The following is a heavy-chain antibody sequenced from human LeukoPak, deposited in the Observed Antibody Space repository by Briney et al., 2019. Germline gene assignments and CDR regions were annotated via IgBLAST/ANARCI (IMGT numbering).Heavy chain of an antibody. D-gene: IGHD6-13*01. CDR2: ISGSGGST. CDR1: GFTFSSYA. J-gene: IGHJ6*03. V-gene: IGHV3-23*01. CDR3: AKDSYSSSWYPLYHMDV. Sequence: GGSLRLSCAASGFTFSSYAMSWVRQAPGKGLEWVSAISGSGGSTYYADSVKGRFTISRDNSKNTLYLQMNSLRAEDTAVYYCAKDSYSSSWYPLYHMDVWGKGTTVTVSS.